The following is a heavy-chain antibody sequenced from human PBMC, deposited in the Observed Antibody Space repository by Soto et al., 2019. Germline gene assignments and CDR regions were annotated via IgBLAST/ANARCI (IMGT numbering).Heavy chain of an antibody. V-gene: IGHV4-39*01. CDR3: ARLTIVGATSYHFDY. Sequence: QLKLQESGPRLMKPSETLSLTCDVSGGSTMISSYYCAWIRQPPGKGLELIGSMYGSGSTYYNPSLMSRVTMSVYTSKKQSSLRLNSVTAAETAVYYCARLTIVGATSYHFDYWGQGILVTVSS. CDR1: GGSTMISSYY. J-gene: IGHJ4*02. D-gene: IGHD1-26*01. CDR2: MYGSGST.